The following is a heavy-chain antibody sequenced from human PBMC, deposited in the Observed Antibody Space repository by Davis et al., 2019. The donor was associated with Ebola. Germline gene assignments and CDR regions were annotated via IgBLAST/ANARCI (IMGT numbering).Heavy chain of an antibody. V-gene: IGHV1-69*13. CDR2: IIPVFGTA. J-gene: IGHJ5*02. CDR1: GGTLSTYA. CDR3: ARAHLGRSGWYDWLDP. D-gene: IGHD6-19*01. Sequence: AASVKVSCKTPGGTLSTYAISWVRQAPGKGLEWMGAIIPVFGTANYAQKFQGRVTITADESTSTVYMDLTSLTSEDSAVYYCARAHLGRSGWYDWLDPWGQGTLVTVSS.